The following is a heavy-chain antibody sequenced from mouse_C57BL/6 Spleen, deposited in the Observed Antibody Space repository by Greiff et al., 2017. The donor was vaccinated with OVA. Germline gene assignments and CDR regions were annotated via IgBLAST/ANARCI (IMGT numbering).Heavy chain of an antibody. CDR1: GYTFTDYY. Sequence: EVQLQQSGPELVKPGASVKISCKASGYTFTDYYMNWVKQSHGKSLEWIGDINPNNGGTSYNQKFKGKATLTVDKSSSTAYMELRSLTSEDSAVYYCARSYYDDDGPFDYWGQGTTLTVSS. J-gene: IGHJ2*01. CDR2: INPNNGGT. V-gene: IGHV1-26*01. D-gene: IGHD2-4*01. CDR3: ARSYYDDDGPFDY.